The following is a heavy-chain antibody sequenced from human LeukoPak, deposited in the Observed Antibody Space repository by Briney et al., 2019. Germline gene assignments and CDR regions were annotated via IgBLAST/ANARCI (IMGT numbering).Heavy chain of an antibody. Sequence: SETLSLTCTVSGGSISSYYWSWIRQPAGKGLEWIGHMYNSGNTNYNPSLKSRVTISVDTSKNQFSLKLSSVTAADTAVYYCARDPWLVWGKGTTVTVSS. D-gene: IGHD5-12*01. J-gene: IGHJ6*04. CDR3: ARDPWLV. CDR1: GGSISSYY. V-gene: IGHV4-4*07. CDR2: MYNSGNT.